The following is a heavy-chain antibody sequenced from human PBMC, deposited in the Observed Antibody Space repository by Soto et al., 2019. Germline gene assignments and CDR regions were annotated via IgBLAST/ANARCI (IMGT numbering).Heavy chain of an antibody. V-gene: IGHV1-2*04. J-gene: IGHJ6*02. Sequence: QVQLVQSGAEVKKPGASVKVSCKASGYTFTGYYMHWVRQAPGQGLEWMGWINPNSGGTNYAQKFRGWVTMTRDTSISTAYMELSRLRSDDTAVYYCARDEGYSYGDGHYYGMDVWGQGTTVTVSS. CDR3: ARDEGYSYGDGHYYGMDV. CDR2: INPNSGGT. D-gene: IGHD5-18*01. CDR1: GYTFTGYY.